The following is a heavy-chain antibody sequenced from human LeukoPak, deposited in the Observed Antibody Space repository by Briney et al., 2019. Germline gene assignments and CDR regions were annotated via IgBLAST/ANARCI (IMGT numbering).Heavy chain of an antibody. CDR3: ARDYYYDSSGYSP. CDR1: GGSISSGYY. D-gene: IGHD3-22*01. CDR2: IYHSGST. J-gene: IGHJ4*02. Sequence: SETLSLTCSVSGGSISSGYYWGWIRQPPGKGLEWIGSIYHSGSTYYNPSLKSRVTISVDTSKNQFSLKLSSVTAADTAVYYCARDYYYDSSGYSPWGQGTLVTVSS. V-gene: IGHV4-38-2*02.